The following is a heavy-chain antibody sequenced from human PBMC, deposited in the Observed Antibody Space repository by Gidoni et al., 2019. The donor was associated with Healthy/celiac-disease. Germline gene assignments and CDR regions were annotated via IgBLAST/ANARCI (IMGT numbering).Heavy chain of an antibody. J-gene: IGHJ3*02. CDR1: GGTFSSYA. CDR3: ARDRSYDSSGYPLGAFDI. V-gene: IGHV1-69*01. CDR2: IIPIFGTA. D-gene: IGHD3-22*01. Sequence: QVQLVQSGAEVKKPGSSVKVSCKASGGTFSSYASSWVRQAPGQGLEWMGGIIPIFGTANYAQKFQGRVTITADESTSTAYMELSSLRSEDTAVYYCARDRSYDSSGYPLGAFDIWCQGTMVTVSS.